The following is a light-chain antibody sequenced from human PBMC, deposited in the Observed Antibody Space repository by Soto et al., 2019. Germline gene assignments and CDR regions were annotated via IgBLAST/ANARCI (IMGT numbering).Light chain of an antibody. CDR2: GAS. V-gene: IGKV3-20*01. CDR3: QQYGSSPFT. J-gene: IGKJ3*01. Sequence: EIVLTQSPGTLSLSPGERATLSCRASHSVSSSYLAWYQQKLGQAPRLLIYGASSRATGIPDRFSGSGSGTDFTLTISRLEPEDFAVYYCQQYGSSPFTFGPGTKVDIK. CDR1: HSVSSSY.